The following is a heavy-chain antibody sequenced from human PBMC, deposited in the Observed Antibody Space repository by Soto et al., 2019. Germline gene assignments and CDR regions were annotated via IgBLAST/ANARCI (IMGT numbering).Heavy chain of an antibody. Sequence: EVQLVESGGGLVQPGGSLRLSCAASGFTFSSYAMHWVRQAPGKGLEYVSAISSNGGSTYYANSVKGRFTISRDNSKNALYLQMGSMRAGEMAAYYDAIEPRPDTVMVEGGDYWCQGTLVTVSS. CDR1: GFTFSSYA. CDR3: AIEPRPDTVMVEGGDY. D-gene: IGHD5-18*01. CDR2: ISSNGGST. J-gene: IGHJ4*02. V-gene: IGHV3-64*01.